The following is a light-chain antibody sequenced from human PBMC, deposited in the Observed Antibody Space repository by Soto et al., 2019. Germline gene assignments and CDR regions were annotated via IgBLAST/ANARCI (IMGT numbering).Light chain of an antibody. CDR3: QQTYSTPLT. CDR1: QGIRND. V-gene: IGKV1-17*01. CDR2: KAS. J-gene: IGKJ4*01. Sequence: DMQITQAPASLSASVGDRVTITCRASQGIRNDLGWYQQKPGKAPKLLIYKASSLESGVPSRFSGSGSGTEFTLTISSLQPEDFATYYCQQTYSTPLTFGGGTKV.